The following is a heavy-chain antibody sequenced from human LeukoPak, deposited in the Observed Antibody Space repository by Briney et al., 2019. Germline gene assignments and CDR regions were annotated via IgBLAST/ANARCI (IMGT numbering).Heavy chain of an antibody. CDR3: ARGTYIWGSYRHFDF. J-gene: IGHJ4*02. D-gene: IGHD3-16*02. Sequence: PSGTLSLTCAVSGGSVNNSGWWTWVRQPPGKGLEWIGEMSHTANTNHNPSLKSRVTIAVDKSKNQFSPKLNSVTAADTAVYYCARGTYIWGSYRHFDFWGQGMLVTVSS. CDR1: GGSVNNSGW. V-gene: IGHV4-4*02. CDR2: MSHTANT.